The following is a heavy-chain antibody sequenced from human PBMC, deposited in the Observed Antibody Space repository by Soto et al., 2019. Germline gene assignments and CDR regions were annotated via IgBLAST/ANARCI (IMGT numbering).Heavy chain of an antibody. CDR3: ARRHSIGVITYYYYGMDV. Sequence: SETLSLTCSVSGASISSYTYYWDWIRQPPGKGLEWIGSVYYSGTTYYNPSLKSRVTISVDMSNNQFFLKLTSVTAADTAVYYCARRHSIGVITYYYYGMDVWGQGTTVTVSS. D-gene: IGHD3-22*01. CDR2: VYYSGTT. CDR1: GASISSYTYY. V-gene: IGHV4-39*01. J-gene: IGHJ6*02.